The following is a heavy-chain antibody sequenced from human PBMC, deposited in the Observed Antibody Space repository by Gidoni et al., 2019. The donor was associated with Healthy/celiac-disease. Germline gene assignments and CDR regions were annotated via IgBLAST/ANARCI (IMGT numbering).Heavy chain of an antibody. V-gene: IGHV4-39*01. J-gene: IGHJ3*02. CDR2: GST. Sequence: GSTYYNPSLKSRVTISVDTSKNQFSLKLSSVTAADTAVYYCASSYYYDTQGPRDAFDIWGQGTMVTVSS. CDR3: ASSYYYDTQGPRDAFDI. D-gene: IGHD3-22*01.